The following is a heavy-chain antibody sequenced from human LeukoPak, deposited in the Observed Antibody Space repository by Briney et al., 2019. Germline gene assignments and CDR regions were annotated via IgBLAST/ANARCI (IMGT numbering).Heavy chain of an antibody. CDR3: ARARGYCSGGSCYSAHFDY. CDR1: AGTYSSYA. Sequence: SVKVSCKASAGTYSSYAISWVRQAPGQGLEWMGGIIPIFGTANYAQKFQGRVTITADESTSTAYMELSSLRSEDTAVYYCARARGYCSGGSCYSAHFDYWGQGTLVTVSS. CDR2: IIPIFGTA. V-gene: IGHV1-69*01. J-gene: IGHJ4*02. D-gene: IGHD2-15*01.